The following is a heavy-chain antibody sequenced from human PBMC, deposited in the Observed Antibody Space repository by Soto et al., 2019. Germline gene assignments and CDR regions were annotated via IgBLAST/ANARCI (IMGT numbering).Heavy chain of an antibody. CDR3: ARYYYDSSGYYYGNYFDY. Sequence: SETLSLTCAVYGGSFSGYYWSWIRQPPGKGLERIGEINHSGSTNNNPSLKSRVTISVDTSKNQFSLKLSSVTAADTAVYYCARYYYDSSGYYYGNYFDYWGQGTLVTVSS. CDR2: INHSGST. CDR1: GGSFSGYY. J-gene: IGHJ4*02. V-gene: IGHV4-34*01. D-gene: IGHD3-22*01.